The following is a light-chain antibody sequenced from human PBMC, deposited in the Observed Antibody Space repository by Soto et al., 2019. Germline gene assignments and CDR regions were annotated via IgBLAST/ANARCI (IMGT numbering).Light chain of an antibody. J-gene: IGKJ1*01. CDR3: QVGTLVWT. Sequence: EIVLTQSPGTLSLSPGERATLSCRASQSVSDTYLAWYQQKPGQPPRLLIYGASNRATGIPDRFSGSGSGTVFTLTVSRLEPEDFAVYYCQVGTLVWTFGQGTKVEIK. CDR2: GAS. V-gene: IGKV3-20*01. CDR1: QSVSDTY.